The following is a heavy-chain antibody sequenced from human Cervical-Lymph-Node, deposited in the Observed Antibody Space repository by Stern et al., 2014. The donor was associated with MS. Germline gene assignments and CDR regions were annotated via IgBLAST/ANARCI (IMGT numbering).Heavy chain of an antibody. D-gene: IGHD1-26*01. Sequence: QVQLQESGPGLVKPAETLSLTCTISGGSITSHYWSWIRQPPGKGLEYIGYVYYPGTTNYNPSLNGRVAISVDTSKNHFFRKLSSVTAADTAVYFCARDEGGSYDHWGQGTLVTVSS. V-gene: IGHV4-59*11. CDR3: ARDEGGSYDH. CDR2: VYYPGTT. J-gene: IGHJ4*02. CDR1: GGSITSHY.